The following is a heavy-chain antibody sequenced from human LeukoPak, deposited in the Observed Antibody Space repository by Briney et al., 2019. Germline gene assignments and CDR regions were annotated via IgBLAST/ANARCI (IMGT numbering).Heavy chain of an antibody. J-gene: IGHJ4*02. V-gene: IGHV3-66*01. D-gene: IGHD5-12*01. Sequence: GGSLRLSCAASGISVSDNYMNWVRQAPGKGLEWVSSIYRGGTTYYADSVQGRFSISRDNSKNTLYLQVNNLRADDTAIYYCARDRGDGKHRYDIWGQGNLVTVSS. CDR2: IYRGGTT. CDR3: ARDRGDGKHRYDI. CDR1: GISVSDNY.